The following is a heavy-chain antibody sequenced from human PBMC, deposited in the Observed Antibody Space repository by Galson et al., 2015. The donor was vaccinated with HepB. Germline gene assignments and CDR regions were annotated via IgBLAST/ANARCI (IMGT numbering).Heavy chain of an antibody. Sequence: SVKVSCKASGYTFTSYYMHWVRQAPGQGLEWMGIINPSGGSTSYAQKFQGRATMTRDTSTSTVYMELSSLRSEDTAVYYCARAPIVVVPAATRKWYYFDYWGQGTLVTVSS. J-gene: IGHJ4*02. V-gene: IGHV1-46*03. CDR2: INPSGGST. CDR1: GYTFTSYY. CDR3: ARAPIVVVPAATRKWYYFDY. D-gene: IGHD2-2*01.